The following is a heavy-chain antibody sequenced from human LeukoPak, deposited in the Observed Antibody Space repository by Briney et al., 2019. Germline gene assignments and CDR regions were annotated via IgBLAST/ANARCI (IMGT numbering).Heavy chain of an antibody. CDR1: GGSFSGYY. J-gene: IGHJ5*02. Sequence: SETLSLTCAVYGGSFSGYYWSWIRQPPGKGLEWIGEINHSGSTNYNPSLKSRVTISVDTSKNQFPLKLSSVTAADTAVYYCARSAGPLTIFGVVVSSFDPWGQGTLVTVSS. CDR3: ARSAGPLTIFGVVVSSFDP. V-gene: IGHV4-34*01. CDR2: INHSGST. D-gene: IGHD3-3*01.